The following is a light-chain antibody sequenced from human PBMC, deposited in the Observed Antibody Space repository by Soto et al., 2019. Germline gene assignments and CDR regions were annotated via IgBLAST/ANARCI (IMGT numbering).Light chain of an antibody. CDR3: ISYTSDTALG. J-gene: IGLJ2*01. CDR1: GSDIGRYNY. CDR2: EVS. V-gene: IGLV2-14*01. Sequence: QSALTQPASVSGSPGQSITISCTGTGSDIGRYNYVSWYQHHPGKAPKVIIYEVSNRPSWVSNRFSGSKSGNSASLTISGLQAEDEADYYCISYTSDTALGFGGGTKLTVL.